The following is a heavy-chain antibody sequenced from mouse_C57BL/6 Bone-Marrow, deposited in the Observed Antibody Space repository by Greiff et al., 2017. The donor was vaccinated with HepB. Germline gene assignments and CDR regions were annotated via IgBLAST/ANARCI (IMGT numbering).Heavy chain of an antibody. J-gene: IGHJ4*01. Sequence: VQLQQPGTELVKPGASVKLSCKASGYTFTSYWMHWVKQRPGQGLEWIGNINPSNGGTNYNEKFKSKATLTVDKSSSTAYMQLSSLTSEDSAVCYCARRLRPYYYAMDYWGQGTSVTVSS. V-gene: IGHV1-53*01. CDR1: GYTFTSYW. CDR2: INPSNGGT. CDR3: ARRLRPYYYAMDY. D-gene: IGHD3-2*02.